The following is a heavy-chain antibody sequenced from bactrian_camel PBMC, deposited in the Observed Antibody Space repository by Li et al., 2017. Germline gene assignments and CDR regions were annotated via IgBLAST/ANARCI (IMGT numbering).Heavy chain of an antibody. CDR3: AADQDPFGTVVLVGCPPYKY. D-gene: IGHD6*01. CDR1: GYTVRVSC. V-gene: IGHV3S25*01. J-gene: IGHJ4*01. Sequence: SGGGSVQTGGSLRLSCAGSGYTVRVSCMGWVRQAPGKGLEWVSSINKGGSSTYYSDSVRSRFTISRDNAKNTMYLQMNSLKPEDTAVYYCAADQDPFGTVVLVGCPPYKYRGQGTQVTVS. CDR2: INKGGSST.